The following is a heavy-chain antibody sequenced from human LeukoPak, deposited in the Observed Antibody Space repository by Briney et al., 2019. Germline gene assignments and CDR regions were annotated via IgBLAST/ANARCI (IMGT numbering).Heavy chain of an antibody. CDR3: ARSRRDGDYLFNAFDI. CDR2: IDQDESTI. J-gene: IGHJ3*02. CDR1: GFTFSRFW. Sequence: GGSLRLSCAASGFTFSRFWMSWVRQAPGKGLEWVASIDQDESTIRYVDSVRGRFTVSRDNARNSLELQMNSLRAEDTAVYYCARSRRDGDYLFNAFDIWGQGTMVTVSS. V-gene: IGHV3-7*01. D-gene: IGHD4-17*01.